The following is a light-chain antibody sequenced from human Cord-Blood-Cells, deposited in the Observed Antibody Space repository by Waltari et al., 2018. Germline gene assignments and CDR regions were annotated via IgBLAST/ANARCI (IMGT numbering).Light chain of an antibody. Sequence: QYALTQPPSASGSPGQSVTISRTGTSRSVGGYNYVSWYQQNPAKAPKLMISEVSKRPSGVPDRFSGSKSGNTASLTVSGLQAEDEADYYCSSYAGSNNVVFGGGTKLTVL. CDR2: EVS. CDR3: SSYAGSNNVV. J-gene: IGLJ2*01. V-gene: IGLV2-8*01. CDR1: SRSVGGYNY.